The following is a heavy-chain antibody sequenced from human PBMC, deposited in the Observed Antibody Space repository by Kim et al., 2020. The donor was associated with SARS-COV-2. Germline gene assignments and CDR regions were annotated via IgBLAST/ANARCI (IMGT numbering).Heavy chain of an antibody. CDR3: AREGGTRDESAGYDC. D-gene: IGHD3-22*01. CDR1: GLSFSGYW. CDR2: INADGSSA. J-gene: IGHJ1*01. V-gene: IGHV3-74*01. Sequence: GGSLRLSCAASGLSFSGYWMHWVRQGPGKGLVWVSRINADGSSAYYADSVRGRFTISRDNAKSTLFLQMNSLRAEDTAVYYCAREGGTRDESAGYDCWGQGTLVTASA.